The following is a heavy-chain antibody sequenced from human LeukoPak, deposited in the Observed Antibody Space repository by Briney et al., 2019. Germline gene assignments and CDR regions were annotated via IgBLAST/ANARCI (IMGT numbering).Heavy chain of an antibody. D-gene: IGHD3-3*01. Sequence: SETLSLTCIVSGGSISSYYWGWIRQSPEKGLEWIGSIYHSGATYYNPSLKSRVTISVDTSKNQFSLKLSSVTAADTAVYYCARDIGITLFGAVTHDALDIWGQGTMVTVSS. V-gene: IGHV4-39*07. CDR1: GGSISSYY. CDR3: ARDIGITLFGAVTHDALDI. CDR2: IYHSGAT. J-gene: IGHJ3*02.